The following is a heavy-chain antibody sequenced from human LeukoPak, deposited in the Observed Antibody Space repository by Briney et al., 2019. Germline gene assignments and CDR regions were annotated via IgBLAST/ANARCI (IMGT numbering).Heavy chain of an antibody. Sequence: AAVNVSCKASVYTFTSYGISWVRQAPGQRLEWMGWISAYNGNTNYAQKLQGRVTMTTDTSTSTAYMLLRRLRSDDTAVYYCARDRPYYGSGSSGFDPWGQGTLVTVSS. J-gene: IGHJ5*02. CDR3: ARDRPYYGSGSSGFDP. CDR1: VYTFTSYG. CDR2: ISAYNGNT. D-gene: IGHD3-10*01. V-gene: IGHV1-18*01.